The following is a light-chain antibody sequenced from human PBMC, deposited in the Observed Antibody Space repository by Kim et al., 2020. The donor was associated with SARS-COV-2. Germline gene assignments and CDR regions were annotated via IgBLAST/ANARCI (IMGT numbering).Light chain of an antibody. V-gene: IGLV1-47*01. CDR1: TSIIGNRE. J-gene: IGLJ1*01. CDR2: RHT. Sequence: GQWVAISASGGTSIIGNREYSWHRRLPRPAPKLLVLRHTQRTSGVPDRFSASAAGTSASLAISGLRSEDEADYYCAAWDDNLSGYVFGSGTKVTVL. CDR3: AAWDDNLSGYV.